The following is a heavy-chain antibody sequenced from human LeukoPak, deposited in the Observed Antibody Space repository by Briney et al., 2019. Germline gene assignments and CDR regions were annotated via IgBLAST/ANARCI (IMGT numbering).Heavy chain of an antibody. J-gene: IGHJ4*02. V-gene: IGHV3-21*04. CDR2: ISSSSSYI. CDR3: AKEVIYEYYGSALQLGIDY. D-gene: IGHD3-10*01. Sequence: GGSLRLSCAASGFTFSSYSMNWVRQAPGKGLEWVSSISSSSSYIYYADSVKGRFTISRDNSKNTLYLQMNSLRAEDTAVYYCAKEVIYEYYGSALQLGIDYWGQGTQVTVSS. CDR1: GFTFSSYS.